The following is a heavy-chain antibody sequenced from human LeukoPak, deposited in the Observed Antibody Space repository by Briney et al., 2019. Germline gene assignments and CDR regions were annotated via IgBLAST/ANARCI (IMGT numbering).Heavy chain of an antibody. CDR1: AYTFTGYY. CDR3: ARSEQFPYYMDV. J-gene: IGHJ6*03. Sequence: ASVKVSCKASAYTFTGYYMHWVRQAPGQGLEWMGWIYPNSGGTNYAQKFQGRVTMTRDTSISTAYMELSRLRSDDTAVYYCARSEQFPYYMDVWGKGTTVTVSS. V-gene: IGHV1-2*02. D-gene: IGHD6-19*01. CDR2: IYPNSGGT.